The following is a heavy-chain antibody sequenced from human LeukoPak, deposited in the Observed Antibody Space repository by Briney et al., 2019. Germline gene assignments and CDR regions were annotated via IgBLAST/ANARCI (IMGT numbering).Heavy chain of an antibody. Sequence: SQTLSLTCGVSGGSISSGGFSWSWIRQPPGKGLEWIGEINHSGSTNYNPSLKSRVTISVDTSKNQFSLKLSSVTAADTAVYYCARSSPYYYFDYWGQGTLVTVSS. V-gene: IGHV4-30-2*01. J-gene: IGHJ4*02. D-gene: IGHD6-19*01. CDR1: GGSISSGGFS. CDR3: ARSSPYYYFDY. CDR2: INHSGST.